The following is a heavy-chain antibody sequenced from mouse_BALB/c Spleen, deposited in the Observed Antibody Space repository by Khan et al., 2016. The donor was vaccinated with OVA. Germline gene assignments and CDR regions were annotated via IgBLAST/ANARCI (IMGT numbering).Heavy chain of an antibody. CDR3: ARGGKFAY. D-gene: IGHD1-1*02. CDR2: ISSYSGVP. CDR1: GYTFTDYA. V-gene: IGHV1S137*01. J-gene: IGHJ3*01. Sequence: QVQLLQSGAELVRPGVSLKISCKGSGYTFTDYAMHWVKQSHAKSLEWIGVISSYSGVPDYNQKFKGQATMTVDRSSSTAYMELARLTSEDSAIYYCARGGKFAYWGQGTLVTVSA.